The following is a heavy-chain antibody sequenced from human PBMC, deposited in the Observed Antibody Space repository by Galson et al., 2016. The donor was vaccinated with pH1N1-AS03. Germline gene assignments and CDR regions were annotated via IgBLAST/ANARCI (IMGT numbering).Heavy chain of an antibody. V-gene: IGHV4-34*01. CDR1: GGSVSGYG. D-gene: IGHD3-22*01. J-gene: IGHJ5*02. CDR2: VIHGGSI. Sequence: SETLSLTCAVYGGSVSGYGWSWIRQSPGKGLEWIGEVIHGGSIIYNPSLTSRVTISEDTSRNQFSLQLNSVTAADTAVYYCARGRIVVGVVGPGRVRDYFDPWGQGTLVTVSS. CDR3: ARGRIVVGVVGPGRVRDYFDP.